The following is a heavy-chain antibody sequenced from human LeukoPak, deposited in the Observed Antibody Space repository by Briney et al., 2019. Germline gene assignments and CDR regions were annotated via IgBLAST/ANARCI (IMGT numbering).Heavy chain of an antibody. CDR3: ARVGAGYYDLLTGYSPPDY. V-gene: IGHV1-3*04. Sequence: GASVTVSCTASGYTFTTYPMHWVRQAPGHRLEWMGWINTGNGSTKYSQKFQGRVTISRDKSASTTYMELSSLRSEDTAVFYCARVGAGYYDLLTGYSPPDYWGQGTLVTVSS. CDR2: INTGNGST. J-gene: IGHJ4*02. CDR1: GYTFTTYP. D-gene: IGHD3-9*01.